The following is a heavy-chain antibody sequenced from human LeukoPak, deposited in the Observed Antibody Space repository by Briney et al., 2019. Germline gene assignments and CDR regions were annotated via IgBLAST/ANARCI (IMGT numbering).Heavy chain of an antibody. D-gene: IGHD1-1*01. J-gene: IGHJ4*02. CDR1: GFTFSHYA. CDR3: AKDYNAFDF. CDR2: ISGSGSRT. Sequence: ESGGSLRLSCETSGFTFSHYAMSWVRQTPGKGLEWVSAISGSGSRTYYADSVKARFTVSGDNSKNILYLQMHSLTVEDTAIYFCAKDYNAFDFWGQGTLVTVSS. V-gene: IGHV3-23*01.